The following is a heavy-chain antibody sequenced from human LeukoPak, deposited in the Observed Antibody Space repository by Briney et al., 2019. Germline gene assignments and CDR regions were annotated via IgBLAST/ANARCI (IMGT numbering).Heavy chain of an antibody. J-gene: IGHJ4*02. D-gene: IGHD4-11*01. V-gene: IGHV3-21*01. Sequence: PGGSLRLSCAASGFTFSTYSMNWVRQAPGKGLEWVSSISSSSSYIYYADSVKGRFTISRDNAKNPLYLQMNSLRAEDTAVYYCARELFGGSNPPLDYWGQGTLVTVSS. CDR3: ARELFGGSNPPLDY. CDR2: ISSSSSYI. CDR1: GFTFSTYS.